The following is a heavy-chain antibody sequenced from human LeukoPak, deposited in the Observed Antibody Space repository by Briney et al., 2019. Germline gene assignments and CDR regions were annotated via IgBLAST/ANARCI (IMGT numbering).Heavy chain of an antibody. CDR3: ARYYGSGSYLFDY. J-gene: IGHJ4*02. D-gene: IGHD3-10*01. V-gene: IGHV4-39*01. Sequence: SETLSLTCTVSGGSISGSSYYWGWIRQPPGKGLEWIGSIYYSGGTYYNPSLKSRVTISVDTSKNQFSLKLSSVTAADTAVYYCARYYGSGSYLFDYWGRGTLVTVSS. CDR2: IYYSGGT. CDR1: GGSISGSSYY.